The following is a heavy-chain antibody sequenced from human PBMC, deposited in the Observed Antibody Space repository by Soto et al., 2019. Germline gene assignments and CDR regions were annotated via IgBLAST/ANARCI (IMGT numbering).Heavy chain of an antibody. CDR3: AKGDGFILAV. Sequence: EVQVLATGGGLIQPGGSLRLSCAASGFTVNSNYMSWVLQAPGEGLQWVSITNTGGTTYYADSVKGRFTVSRDNSKNTLYLQMNSLRAEDTAVYYCAKGDGFILAVWGQGTTVSVSS. D-gene: IGHD1-26*01. CDR2: TNTGGTT. V-gene: IGHV3-53*02. CDR1: GFTVNSNY. J-gene: IGHJ6*02.